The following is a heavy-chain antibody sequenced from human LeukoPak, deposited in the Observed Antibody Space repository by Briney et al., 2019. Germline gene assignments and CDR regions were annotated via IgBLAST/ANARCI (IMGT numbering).Heavy chain of an antibody. V-gene: IGHV3-48*03. D-gene: IGHD4-17*01. CDR2: ISSSGSTI. Sequence: GGSLRLSCAASGFTFDTYEMNWVRQAPGKGLEWVSYISSSGSTIYYANSVKGRFTISRDNAKNSLYLQMNSLRDEDTAVYYCARDQDYGFDYWGQGTLVTVSS. J-gene: IGHJ4*02. CDR1: GFTFDTYE. CDR3: ARDQDYGFDY.